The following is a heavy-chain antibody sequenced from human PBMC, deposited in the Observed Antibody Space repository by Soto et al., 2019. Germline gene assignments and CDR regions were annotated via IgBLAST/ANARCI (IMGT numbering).Heavy chain of an antibody. CDR3: ARGEEVVAATIPFDY. D-gene: IGHD2-15*01. Sequence: ASVKVSCKASGYTFTSYGISWVRQAPGQGLEWMGWISAYNGNTNYAQKLQGRVTMTTDTSTSTAYMELRSLRSDDTAVYYCARGEEVVAATIPFDYWGQGTLVTAPQ. J-gene: IGHJ4*02. CDR1: GYTFTSYG. V-gene: IGHV1-18*01. CDR2: ISAYNGNT.